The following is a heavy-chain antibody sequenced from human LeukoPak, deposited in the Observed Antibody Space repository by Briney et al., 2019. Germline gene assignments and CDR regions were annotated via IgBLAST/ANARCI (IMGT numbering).Heavy chain of an antibody. D-gene: IGHD5-18*01. CDR3: ARGLRGYSYGY. CDR1: GGSISSSSYY. Sequence: TSETLSLTCTVSGGSISSSSYYWSWTRQPPGKGLEWIGYIYYSGSTNYNPSLKSRVTISVDTSKNQFSLKLSSVTAADTAVYYCARGLRGYSYGYWGQGTLVTVSS. CDR2: IYYSGST. V-gene: IGHV4-61*01. J-gene: IGHJ4*02.